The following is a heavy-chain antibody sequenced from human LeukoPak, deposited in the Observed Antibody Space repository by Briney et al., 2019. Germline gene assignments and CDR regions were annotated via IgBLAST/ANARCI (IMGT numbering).Heavy chain of an antibody. D-gene: IGHD1-1*01. V-gene: IGHV3-66*02. J-gene: IGHJ6*03. CDR3: ARSPYNWNDPPYYMDV. Sequence: GGSLRLSCAASRFTVRGNYMSWVRQAPGKGLEWVSVIYSGGRTYYADAVKGRFTITRDNSKNTLYLQMNSLRAEDTAVYYCARSPYNWNDPPYYMDVWGKGTTVTVSS. CDR1: RFTVRGNY. CDR2: IYSGGRT.